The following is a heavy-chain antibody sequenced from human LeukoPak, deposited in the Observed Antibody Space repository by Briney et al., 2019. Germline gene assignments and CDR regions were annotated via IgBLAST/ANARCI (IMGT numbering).Heavy chain of an antibody. V-gene: IGHV3-48*01. CDR3: AREPLDY. Sequence: SGGSLRLSCAASGFTFSTFSMNWVRQAPGKGLEWVSYISISSSTIYYADSVKGRFTISRDNAKNSLYLQMNSLGAEDTAVYYCAREPLDYWGQGTLVTVSS. CDR1: GFTFSTFS. CDR2: ISISSSTI. J-gene: IGHJ4*02.